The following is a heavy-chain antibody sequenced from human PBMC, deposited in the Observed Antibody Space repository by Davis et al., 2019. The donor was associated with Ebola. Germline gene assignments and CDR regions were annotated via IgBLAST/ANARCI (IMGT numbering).Heavy chain of an antibody. Sequence: ASVKVSCKASGYTFTSYYMHWVRQAPGQGLEWMGIINPSGGSTSYAQKFQGRVTITADESTSTAYMELSSLRSEDTAVYYCARGGATGGDYWGQGTLVTVSS. CDR2: INPSGGST. J-gene: IGHJ4*02. CDR1: GYTFTSYY. D-gene: IGHD1-26*01. V-gene: IGHV1-46*01. CDR3: ARGGATGGDY.